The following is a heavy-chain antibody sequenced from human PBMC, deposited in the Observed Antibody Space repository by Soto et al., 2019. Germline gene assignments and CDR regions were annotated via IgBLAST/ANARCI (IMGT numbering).Heavy chain of an antibody. D-gene: IGHD3-3*01. CDR1: GFTFSSYS. CDR3: ARVLLYLDYDFWRTDHFDY. V-gene: IGHV3-48*02. CDR2: ISSSSSTI. Sequence: QTGGSLRLSCAASGFTFSSYSMNWVRQAPGKGLEWVSYISSSSSTIYYADSVKGRFTISRDNAKNSLYLQMNSLRDEDTAVYYCARVLLYLDYDFWRTDHFDYWGQGPLVTVSS. J-gene: IGHJ4*02.